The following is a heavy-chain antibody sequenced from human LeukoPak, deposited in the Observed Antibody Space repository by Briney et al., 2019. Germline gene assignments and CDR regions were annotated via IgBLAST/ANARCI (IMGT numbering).Heavy chain of an antibody. D-gene: IGHD2-15*01. CDR1: GGSFSDYY. V-gene: IGHV4-34*01. J-gene: IGHJ5*02. CDR3: VRSKSGAYGWFDP. CDR2: INHSGST. Sequence: PSETLSLTCAVYGGSFSDYYWSWIRQPPGKGLEWIGEINHSGSTNYNPSLKSRVTISVDTSKNQFSLRLSSVTAADTAVYYCVRSKSGAYGWFDPWGPGTLVTVSS.